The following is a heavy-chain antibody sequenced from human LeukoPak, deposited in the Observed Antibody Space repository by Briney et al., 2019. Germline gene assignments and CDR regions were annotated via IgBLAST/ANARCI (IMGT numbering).Heavy chain of an antibody. Sequence: SETLSLTCTVSGGSISSYYWSWIRQPAGKGLEWIGRIHTSGSTNYNPSLKSRVTISVDTSKNQFSLKLSSVTAADTAVYYCARVLGTGYDYVWGSYRRRQPLDYWGQGTLVTVSS. D-gene: IGHD3-16*02. CDR1: GGSISSYY. V-gene: IGHV4-4*07. CDR3: ARVLGTGYDYVWGSYRRRQPLDY. J-gene: IGHJ4*02. CDR2: IHTSGST.